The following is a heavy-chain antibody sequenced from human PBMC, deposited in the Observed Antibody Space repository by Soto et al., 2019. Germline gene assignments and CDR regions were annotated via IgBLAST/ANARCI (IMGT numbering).Heavy chain of an antibody. CDR1: GYTFTSYD. CDR3: ARWMGDYAFYYYYMDV. D-gene: IGHD4-17*01. CDR2: MNPNSGNT. Sequence: ASVKVSCKASGYTFTSYDINWVRQATGQGLEWMGWMNPNSGNTGYAQKFQGRVTMTRNTSISTAYMELSSLRSEDTAVYYCARWMGDYAFYYYYMDVWGKGTTVTVSS. V-gene: IGHV1-8*01. J-gene: IGHJ6*03.